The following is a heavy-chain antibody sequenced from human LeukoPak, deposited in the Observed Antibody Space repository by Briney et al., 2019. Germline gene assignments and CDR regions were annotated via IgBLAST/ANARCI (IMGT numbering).Heavy chain of an antibody. V-gene: IGHV3-7*01. J-gene: IGHJ4*02. D-gene: IGHD6-13*01. CDR1: GFDFSDYW. CDR2: IKDDGSGN. CDR3: ARGGSFDLNRRFDY. Sequence: GGSLRLSCAASGFDFSDYWMSWVRQAPGKGLEWVANIKDDGSGNNYVDSVKGRFTISRDNAKNLMYLQMNSMRDEDTAVYYCARGGSFDLNRRFDYGGQGALSPSPQ.